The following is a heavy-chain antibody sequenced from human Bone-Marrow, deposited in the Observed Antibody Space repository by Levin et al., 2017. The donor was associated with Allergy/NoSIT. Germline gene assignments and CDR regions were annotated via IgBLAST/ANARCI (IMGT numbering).Heavy chain of an antibody. Sequence: GESLKISCKASGYTFTSYDINWVRQATGQGLEWMGWMNPNSGNTGYAQKFQGRVTMTRNTSISTAYMELSSLRSEDTAVYYCARALHVHSSSLYYYYYYGMDVWGQGTTVTVSS. J-gene: IGHJ6*02. D-gene: IGHD6-6*01. CDR2: MNPNSGNT. CDR1: GYTFTSYD. CDR3: ARALHVHSSSLYYYYYYGMDV. V-gene: IGHV1-8*01.